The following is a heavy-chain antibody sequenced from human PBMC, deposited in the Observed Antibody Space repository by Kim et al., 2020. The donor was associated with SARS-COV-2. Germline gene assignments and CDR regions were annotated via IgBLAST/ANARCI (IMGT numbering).Heavy chain of an antibody. Sequence: GGSLRLSCAASGFTFSDYYMSWIRQAPGKGLEWVSYISSSSSYTNYADSVKGRFTISRDNAKNSLYLQMNSLRAEDTAVYYCARANIVVVPAAIGGPFDYWGQGTLVTVSS. J-gene: IGHJ4*02. CDR2: ISSSSSYT. D-gene: IGHD2-2*02. CDR1: GFTFSDYY. V-gene: IGHV3-11*06. CDR3: ARANIVVVPAAIGGPFDY.